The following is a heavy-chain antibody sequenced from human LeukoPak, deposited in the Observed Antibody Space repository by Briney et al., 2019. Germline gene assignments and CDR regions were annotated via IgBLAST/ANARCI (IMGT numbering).Heavy chain of an antibody. D-gene: IGHD1-26*01. J-gene: IGHJ5*02. CDR3: ARQLLQYRGFDP. CDR1: GFTFSSYS. Sequence: GGSLRLSCAASGFTFSSYSMNWVRQAPGKGLEWVSSISSSSSYIYYADSVKGRFTISRDNSKNTLYLQMNSLRAEDTAVYYCARQLLQYRGFDPWGQGTLVTVSS. V-gene: IGHV3-21*04. CDR2: ISSSSSYI.